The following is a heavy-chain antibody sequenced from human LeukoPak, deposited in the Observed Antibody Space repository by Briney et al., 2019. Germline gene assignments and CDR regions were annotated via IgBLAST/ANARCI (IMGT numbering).Heavy chain of an antibody. CDR3: ARELISSRAAFDT. CDR2: VGHSGTT. J-gene: IGHJ3*02. D-gene: IGHD3-10*01. V-gene: IGHV4-34*01. CDR1: GGSLNHYL. Sequence: SETLSLTCAVYGGSLNHYLWSWVRQPPGQGLEWIGEVGHSGTTNYNPSLKSRVTISVDTSKSQFSLRLTSVTAADTAVYYCARELISSRAAFDTWGQGTVVTVSS.